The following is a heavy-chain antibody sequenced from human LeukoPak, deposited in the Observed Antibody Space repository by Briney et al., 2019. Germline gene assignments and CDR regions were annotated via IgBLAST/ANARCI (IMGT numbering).Heavy chain of an antibody. V-gene: IGHV3-48*03. CDR3: ARALRYSSSWSGFDY. CDR2: ISSSGSTI. Sequence: PGGSLRLSCAASGFTFSNFAMTWVRQAPGKGLEWVSYISSSGSTIYYADSVKGRFTISRDNAKNSLYLQMNSLRAEDTAVYYCARALRYSSSWSGFDYWGQGTLVTVSS. D-gene: IGHD6-13*01. J-gene: IGHJ4*02. CDR1: GFTFSNFA.